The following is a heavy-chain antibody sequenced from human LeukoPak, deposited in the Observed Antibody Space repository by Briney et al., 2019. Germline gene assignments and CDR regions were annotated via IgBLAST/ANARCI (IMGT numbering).Heavy chain of an antibody. Sequence: SETLSLTCTVSGGSVNNYYWNWIRQSPGKELEYIGYINYSEGTSYNPSLKSRVTISIDTSKNQFSLNLRSVTAADTAVYYCARDYVWGSYRYFDYWGQGTLVTVSS. D-gene: IGHD3-16*02. CDR3: ARDYVWGSYRYFDY. CDR2: INYSEGT. J-gene: IGHJ4*02. CDR1: GGSVNNYY. V-gene: IGHV4-59*02.